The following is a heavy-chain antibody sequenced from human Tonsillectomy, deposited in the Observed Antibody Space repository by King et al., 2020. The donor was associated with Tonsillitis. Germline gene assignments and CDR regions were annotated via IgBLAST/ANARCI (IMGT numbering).Heavy chain of an antibody. CDR3: ARGNQHWSGNLLLYFAL. Sequence: QLVQSGAEVKRPGTSVKVSCQASGYTFTTYEINWVRQASGQGLEWLGWINPTSRNTGDAKKFQGRLTMTRNRSISTAYMELGSLSSEDTGVYFCARGNQHWSGNLLLYFALWGRGTLVTVSS. CDR2: INPTSRNT. V-gene: IGHV1-8*01. CDR1: GYTFTTYE. J-gene: IGHJ2*01. D-gene: IGHD3-3*01.